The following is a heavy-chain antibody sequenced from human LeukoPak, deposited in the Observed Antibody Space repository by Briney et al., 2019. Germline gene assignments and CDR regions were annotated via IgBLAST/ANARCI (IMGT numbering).Heavy chain of an antibody. CDR3: ARHAAGAATAEY. CDR2: IYYSGST. CDR1: GGSISSSTYY. V-gene: IGHV4-39*01. Sequence: SETLSLTCSVSGGSISSSTYYWGWIRQPPGKGLEWIGSIYYSGSTYYNPSLKSRITISIDTSKNQFSLKLSSVTAADTAVYYCARHAAGAATAEYWGQGTLVTVSS. D-gene: IGHD2-21*02. J-gene: IGHJ4*02.